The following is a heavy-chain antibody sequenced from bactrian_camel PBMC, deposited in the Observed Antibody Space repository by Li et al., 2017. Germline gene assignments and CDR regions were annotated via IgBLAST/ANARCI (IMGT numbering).Heavy chain of an antibody. Sequence: HVQLVESGGGSVQAGGSLRLSCVGSGFTFDDSDMGWYRQAPGNECELVSLRSSRGSTYYADSVKGRFTISHDAAKNTYLQMNNLKPEDTAMYYCAADRLKCLSTNPRGEWNYWGRGTQVTVS. CDR2: RSSRGST. CDR3: AADRLKCLSTNPRGEWNY. J-gene: IGHJ4*01. V-gene: IGHV3S55*01. CDR1: GFTFDDSD. D-gene: IGHD2*01.